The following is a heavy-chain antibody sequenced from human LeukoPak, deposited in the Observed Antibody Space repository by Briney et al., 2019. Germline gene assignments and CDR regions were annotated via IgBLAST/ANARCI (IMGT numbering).Heavy chain of an antibody. Sequence: GGSLRLSCAASGFTFSSYAMHWVRQAPGKGLDWVAVISYDGSNKYYADSVKGRFTISRDNSKNTLYLQMNSLRAEDTAVYYCARGGSSIYYYYYMDVWGKGTTVTVSS. CDR3: ARGGSSIYYYYYMDV. CDR1: GFTFSSYA. CDR2: ISYDGSNK. J-gene: IGHJ6*03. V-gene: IGHV3-30*04. D-gene: IGHD2-15*01.